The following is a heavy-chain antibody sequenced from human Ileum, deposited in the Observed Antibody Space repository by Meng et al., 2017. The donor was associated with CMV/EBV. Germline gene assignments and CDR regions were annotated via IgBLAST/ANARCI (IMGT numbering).Heavy chain of an antibody. J-gene: IGHJ3*02. Sequence: ASVKVSCKASGYTFTGYYMHWVRQAPGQGLEWMGWINPNRGGTSYAQKFHGRVTLTRDTSISTAYLELSRLRSDDAAVYYYARENYHWRPATWGGAFDIWGQGTMVTVSS. CDR3: ARENYHWRPATWGGAFDI. D-gene: IGHD1-20*01. CDR1: GYTFTGYY. CDR2: INPNRGGT. V-gene: IGHV1-2*02.